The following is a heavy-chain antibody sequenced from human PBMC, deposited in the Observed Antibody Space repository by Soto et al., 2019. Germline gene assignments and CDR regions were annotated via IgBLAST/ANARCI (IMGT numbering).Heavy chain of an antibody. Sequence: GGSLRLSCAASGFSFSTYGMHWVRQAPGKGLEWVAFISNDGSNKYYADSVKGRFTISRDNSKNTLYLQMNSLRAEDTAVYYCASGGSSLNFDSWGQGTLVTVS. CDR3: ASGGSSLNFDS. CDR2: ISNDGSNK. D-gene: IGHD6-6*01. CDR1: GFSFSTYG. J-gene: IGHJ4*02. V-gene: IGHV3-30*03.